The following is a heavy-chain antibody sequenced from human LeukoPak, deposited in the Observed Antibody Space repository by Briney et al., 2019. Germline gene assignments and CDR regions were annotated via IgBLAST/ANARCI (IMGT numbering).Heavy chain of an antibody. CDR1: GGSISSGSYY. D-gene: IGHD3-3*01. Sequence: SETLSLTCTVSGGSISSGSYYWSWIRQPAGKGLEWIGRIYTRGSTNYNPSLKSRVTISVDTSKNQFSLKLSSVTAADTAVYYCARDKYYDFWSGSLYNWFDPWGQGTLVTVSS. CDR3: ARDKYYDFWSGSLYNWFDP. V-gene: IGHV4-61*02. J-gene: IGHJ5*02. CDR2: IYTRGST.